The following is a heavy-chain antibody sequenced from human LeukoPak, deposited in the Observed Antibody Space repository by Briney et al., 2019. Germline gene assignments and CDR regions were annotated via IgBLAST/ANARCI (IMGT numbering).Heavy chain of an antibody. V-gene: IGHV5-10-1*01. CDR1: GYSSTSYW. D-gene: IGHD2-2*03. J-gene: IGHJ6*04. Sequence: GEPLITCSKGSGYSSTSYWIKGVRQMPEEGQEGMGMIDPSDSYTNYSPSFQGHVTISADKTISTAYLQWSSLKASDTAIYYCARAGMDIVIVPAAMQAYYYGMDVWGKGTTVTVSS. CDR2: IDPSDSYT. CDR3: ARAGMDIVIVPAAMQAYYYGMDV.